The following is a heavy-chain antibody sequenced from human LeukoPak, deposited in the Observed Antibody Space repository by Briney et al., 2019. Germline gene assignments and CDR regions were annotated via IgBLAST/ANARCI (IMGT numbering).Heavy chain of an antibody. CDR1: GFTFSSYW. CDR3: ARGGGRHVEY. D-gene: IGHD2/OR15-2a*01. Sequence: GSLRLSCAASGFTFSSYWMSWVRQAPGKEMEWVANIKEDGSEKNYVDSVKGRFTISRDNAKNSLYLQMNSLRAEDTAVYYCARGGGRHVEYWGQGNLVTVSS. V-gene: IGHV3-7*05. J-gene: IGHJ4*02. CDR2: IKEDGSEK.